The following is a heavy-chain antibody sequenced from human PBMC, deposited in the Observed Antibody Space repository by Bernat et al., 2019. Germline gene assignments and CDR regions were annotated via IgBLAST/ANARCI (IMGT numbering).Heavy chain of an antibody. J-gene: IGHJ3*02. CDR3: ARDGESGAFDI. D-gene: IGHD3-10*01. Sequence: EVQLVESGGGLVKPGGSLRLSCAASGFTFSSYSMNWVRQAPGKGLEWVSSISSSSSYIYYADSVTGRFTISRDNAKNSLYLQMNSLRAEDTAVYYCARDGESGAFDIWGQGTMVTVSS. CDR2: ISSSSSYI. V-gene: IGHV3-21*01. CDR1: GFTFSSYS.